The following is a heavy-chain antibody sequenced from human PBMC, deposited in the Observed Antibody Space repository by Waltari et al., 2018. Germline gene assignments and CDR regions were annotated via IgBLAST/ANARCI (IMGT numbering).Heavy chain of an antibody. V-gene: IGHV1-24*01. CDR3: ATSSPLIWGSYNGWDV. J-gene: IGHJ6*02. CDR2: CEPKDGQR. Sequence: QVQLVQSGAEVKKPGASVRVSCKLSGYTLNELSMFWVRQARGKGHEWVGGCEPKDGQRIYAEKFQGRVTMTEDTSTDTAYMELSSLKSEDTAVYYCATSSPLIWGSYNGWDVWGQGTTVTVSS. D-gene: IGHD3-16*01. CDR1: GYTLNELS.